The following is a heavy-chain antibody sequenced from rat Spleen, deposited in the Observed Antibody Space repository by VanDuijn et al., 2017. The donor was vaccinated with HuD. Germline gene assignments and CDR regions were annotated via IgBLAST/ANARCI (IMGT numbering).Heavy chain of an antibody. CDR3: TRNNKRVIDA. J-gene: IGHJ4*01. CDR1: GFTFSDYY. CDR2: ITNTGGST. Sequence: EVQLVESGGGLVQPGRSLKLSCAASGFTFSDYYMAWVRQAPTKGLEWVASITNTGGSTYYPDSVKGRFTISRDNAKSTLYLQMNSLRSEDTATYYCTRNNKRVIDAWGQGASVTVSS. D-gene: IGHD1-10*01. V-gene: IGHV5-20*01.